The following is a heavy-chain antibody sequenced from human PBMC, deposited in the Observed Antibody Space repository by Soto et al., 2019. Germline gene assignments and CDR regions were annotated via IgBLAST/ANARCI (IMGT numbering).Heavy chain of an antibody. CDR3: AREKTYYYDSSGYYSDYYYGMDV. Sequence: GGSLRLSCAASGFTFSSYSMNWVRQAPGKGLEWVSYISSSSSTIYYADSVKGRFTISRDNAKNSLYLQMNSLRDEDTAVYYCAREKTYYYDSSGYYSDYYYGMDVWGQGTTVTVSS. D-gene: IGHD3-22*01. V-gene: IGHV3-48*02. CDR1: GFTFSSYS. J-gene: IGHJ6*02. CDR2: ISSSSSTI.